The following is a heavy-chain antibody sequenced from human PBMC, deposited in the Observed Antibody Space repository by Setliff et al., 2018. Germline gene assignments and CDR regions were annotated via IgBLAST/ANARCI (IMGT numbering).Heavy chain of an antibody. CDR1: GYSISSGYY. D-gene: IGHD3-3*01. J-gene: IGHJ5*02. Sequence: PSETLSLTCAVSGYSISSGYYWGWIRQPPGKGLEWIGSIYHSGSTYYNPSLRSRVTISVDTSKNQFSLKLTSVTAADTAVYYCARSPPTSRITIFGVVILPWFDPWGQGTLVTVSS. CDR2: IYHSGST. CDR3: ARSPPTSRITIFGVVILPWFDP. V-gene: IGHV4-38-2*01.